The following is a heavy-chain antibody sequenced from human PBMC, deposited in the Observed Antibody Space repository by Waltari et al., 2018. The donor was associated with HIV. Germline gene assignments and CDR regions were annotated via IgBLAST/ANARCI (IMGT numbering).Heavy chain of an antibody. J-gene: IGHJ6*02. CDR1: GFTVCAYG. Sequence: EVQLVESGGGSVQPGGSLRPSCAASGFTVCAYGVHGGGQPPGKGLVWVARIKTDGSTTTYVDSVEGRFTISRDNAKNTLYLQMSSLRAEDTAVYYCARDKTDNSVYYFSYYYFYGLDVWGQGTTVTVSS. V-gene: IGHV3-74*01. D-gene: IGHD3-22*01. CDR2: IKTDGSTT. CDR3: ARDKTDNSVYYFSYYYFYGLDV.